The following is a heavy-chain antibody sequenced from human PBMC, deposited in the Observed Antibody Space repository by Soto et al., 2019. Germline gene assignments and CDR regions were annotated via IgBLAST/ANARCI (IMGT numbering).Heavy chain of an antibody. D-gene: IGHD3-22*01. CDR2: INLNGYT. CDR1: GLSFSDYY. J-gene: IGHJ4*02. Sequence: SDTLSLTSGFFGLSFSDYYWTLIRQSPERGLEWVGEINLNGYTKYSPSLQSRVTLSVDTTKKQVSLRLSSVTAADTAVYYCARGAWDNSAYYFFDFWGQGIQVTVSS. CDR3: ARGAWDNSAYYFFDF. V-gene: IGHV4-34*01.